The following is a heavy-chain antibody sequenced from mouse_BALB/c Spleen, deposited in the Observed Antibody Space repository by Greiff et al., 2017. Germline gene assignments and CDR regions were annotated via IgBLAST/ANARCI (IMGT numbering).Heavy chain of an antibody. V-gene: IGHV14-3*02. J-gene: IGHJ2*01. CDR3: AMITPDY. CDR2: IDPANGNT. CDR1: GFNIKDTY. Sequence: VHVKQSGAELVKPGASVKLSCTASGFNIKDTYMHWVKQRPEQGLEWIGRIDPANGNTKYDPKFQGKATITADTSSNTAYLQLSSLTSEDTAVYYCAMITPDYWGQGTTLTVSS. D-gene: IGHD2-4*01.